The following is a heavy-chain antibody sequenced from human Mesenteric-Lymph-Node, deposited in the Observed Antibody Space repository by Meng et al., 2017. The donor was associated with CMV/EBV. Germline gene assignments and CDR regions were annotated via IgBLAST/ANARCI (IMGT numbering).Heavy chain of an antibody. CDR3: ARKGCSGANCYSDY. Sequence: LSLTCAASGFTFSNYWMSWVRQAPGKGLEWVANIRQDGSEKYYVDSVRGRFTISRDNAKSSLYLQMNSLRAEDTALYYCARKGCSGANCYSDYWGQGTLVTVSS. CDR2: IRQDGSEK. V-gene: IGHV3-7*01. J-gene: IGHJ4*02. D-gene: IGHD2-15*01. CDR1: GFTFSNYW.